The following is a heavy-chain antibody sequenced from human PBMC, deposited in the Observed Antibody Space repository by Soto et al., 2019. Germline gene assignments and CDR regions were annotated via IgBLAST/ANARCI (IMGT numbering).Heavy chain of an antibody. J-gene: IGHJ4*02. Sequence: GSGYSFTSYWIGWVRQMPGKGLEWMGIIYPGGSDTRYSPSFQGQVTMSADKSISAAYLQWSSLRASDTAMYYCARLMAGYSYGLDYWGQGTLVTVSS. CDR1: GYSFTSYW. CDR2: IYPGGSDT. V-gene: IGHV5-51*01. D-gene: IGHD5-18*01. CDR3: ARLMAGYSYGLDY.